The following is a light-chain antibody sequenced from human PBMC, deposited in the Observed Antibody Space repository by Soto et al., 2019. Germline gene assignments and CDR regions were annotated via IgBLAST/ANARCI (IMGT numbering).Light chain of an antibody. Sequence: DIVMTQSPDSLAVSLGERATFNCKSSQTLLYSSNNKNYLAWYQQKPGQPPKVIIYWASTRNSGVPDRFSGSGSGTDFSLTISSLQAEDVAVYYCQHYYTTPYTFGKGTKLEIK. CDR3: QHYYTTPYT. J-gene: IGKJ2*01. V-gene: IGKV4-1*01. CDR2: WAS. CDR1: QTLLYSSNNKNY.